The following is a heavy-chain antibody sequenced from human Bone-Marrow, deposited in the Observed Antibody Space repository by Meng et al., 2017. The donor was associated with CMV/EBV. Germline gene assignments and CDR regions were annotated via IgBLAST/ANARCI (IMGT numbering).Heavy chain of an antibody. V-gene: IGHV3-53*01. CDR1: GFTFSSYS. CDR2: IYSGGDT. J-gene: IGHJ6*02. D-gene: IGHD2-15*01. Sequence: AGSLSLTCAASGFTFSSYSMNWVRQAPGKGLEWVSVIYSGGDTYYADSVKGRFTISRDKFKNSLYLHMNSLTGEDTAVYYCRGVTGGRVFGMDVWGQGTTVTVSS. CDR3: RGVTGGRVFGMDV.